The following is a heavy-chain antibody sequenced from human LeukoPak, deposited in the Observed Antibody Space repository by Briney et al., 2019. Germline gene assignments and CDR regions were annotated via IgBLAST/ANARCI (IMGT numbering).Heavy chain of an antibody. J-gene: IGHJ6*03. D-gene: IGHD3-10*01. CDR2: IYSSGST. V-gene: IGHV4-4*07. CDR3: AREGKWFRSYYYYMDV. CDR1: GGSINDYY. Sequence: SETLSLTCNVSGGSINDYYWSWIRQSAGKGLERLGRIYSSGSTNDNPSFKRRVTMSVDTSANQVSLKLLSVTAADTGVYFCAREGKWFRSYYYYMDVWGEGTMVTVSS.